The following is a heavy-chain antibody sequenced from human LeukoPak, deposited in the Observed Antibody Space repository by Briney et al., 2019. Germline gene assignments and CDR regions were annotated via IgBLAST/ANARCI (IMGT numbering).Heavy chain of an antibody. V-gene: IGHV3-9*01. D-gene: IGHD3-22*01. CDR2: ISWNSGSI. CDR3: AKDEESYYDSSGYYIS. J-gene: IGHJ5*02. Sequence: PGGSLRLSCAASGFTFDDYAMHWVRQAPGKGLEWVSGISWNSGSIGYADSVKGRFIISRDNAKNSLYLQMNSLRAEDTALYYCAKDEESYYDSSGYYISWGQGTLVTVSS. CDR1: GFTFDDYA.